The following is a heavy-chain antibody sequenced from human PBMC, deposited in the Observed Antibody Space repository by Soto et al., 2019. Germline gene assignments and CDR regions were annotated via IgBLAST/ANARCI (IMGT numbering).Heavy chain of an antibody. CDR1: GGSISSGGYY. D-gene: IGHD3-10*01. Sequence: QVQLQESGPGLVKPSQTLSLTCAVSGGSISSGGYYWSWIRQHPGKGLEWIGYIYYIGSTYYNPSLKSRVTISVATSKTQFSRKLSPVTAADTAVYYCAGALRFGAYSGMDVWGQGTTVTV. CDR2: IYYIGST. CDR3: AGALRFGAYSGMDV. V-gene: IGHV4-31*11. J-gene: IGHJ6*02.